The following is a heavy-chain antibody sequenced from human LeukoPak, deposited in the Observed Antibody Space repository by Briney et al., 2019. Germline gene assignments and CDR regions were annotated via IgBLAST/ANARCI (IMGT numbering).Heavy chain of an antibody. CDR1: AFTFSSYG. D-gene: IGHD2-21*02. V-gene: IGHV3-23*01. CDR3: ARGGDIVVVTSSFDY. Sequence: GGTLRLSCAASAFTFSSYGMSWVRQAPGKGLEWVSAISGDGRDIFYADAVKGRFTISRDNSKNTLYLQMNSLRAEDTAVYYCARGGDIVVVTSSFDYWGQGTLVTVSS. CDR2: ISGDGRDI. J-gene: IGHJ4*02.